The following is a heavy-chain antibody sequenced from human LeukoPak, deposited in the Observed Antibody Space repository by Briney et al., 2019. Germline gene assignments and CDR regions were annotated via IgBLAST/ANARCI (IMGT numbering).Heavy chain of an antibody. V-gene: IGHV4-59*01. CDR3: ARIVGPTVTTAYYYYMDV. CDR1: GGSISSYY. Sequence: PSETLSLTCTASGGSISSYYWSWIRQPPGKGLEWIGYIYYSGSTNYNPSLKSRVTISVDTSKNQFSLKLSSVTAADTAVYYCARIVGPTVTTAYYYYMDVWGKGTTVTISS. CDR2: IYYSGST. J-gene: IGHJ6*03. D-gene: IGHD4-17*01.